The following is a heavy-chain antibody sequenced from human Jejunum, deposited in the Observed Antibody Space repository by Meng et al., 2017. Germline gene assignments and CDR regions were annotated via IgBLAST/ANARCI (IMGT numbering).Heavy chain of an antibody. CDR1: GGSISGSYDY. J-gene: IGHJ4*02. D-gene: IGHD3-10*01. Sequence: QVQLQESGAGRVKASETRSLTCTVSGGSISGSYDYWGWIRQPPGKGLDWTGTISYSGSTYYNPSLTSRVTISMDTSKNQFSLKLSSVTAADTAVYYCARHFSGSGTWFFDSWGQGALVTVSS. CDR3: ARHFSGSGTWFFDS. CDR2: ISYSGST. V-gene: IGHV4-39*01.